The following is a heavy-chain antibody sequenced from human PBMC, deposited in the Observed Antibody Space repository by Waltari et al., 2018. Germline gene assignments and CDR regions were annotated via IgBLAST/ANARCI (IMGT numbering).Heavy chain of an antibody. CDR2: KKRDGSAK. CDR3: ATSEAAAGND. D-gene: IGHD6-13*01. J-gene: IGHJ4*02. V-gene: IGHV3-7*01. Sequence: EVQLVESGGGLVQPGGSLRLSCAASGFIFSRYWMSWVRQAPGKGVEGVANKKRDGSAKYYVESVKGRFTISRNNAENSLYLQMNSLRADDTAVYYCATSEAAAGNDWGQGTLVSVSS. CDR1: GFIFSRYW.